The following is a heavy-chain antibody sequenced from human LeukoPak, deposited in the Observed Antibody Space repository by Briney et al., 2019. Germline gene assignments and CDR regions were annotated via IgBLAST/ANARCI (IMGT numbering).Heavy chain of an antibody. J-gene: IGHJ6*03. V-gene: IGHV4-4*07. CDR1: GGSIDAYY. CDR2: MFTSGDT. Sequence: SETLSLTCTVSGGSIDAYYWTWIRQPGDKRLEWLGRMFTSGDTYYNPSLRGRLTISLDTAKNQIFLKLTSVTAADTAVYYCASTDYYYMDVWGKGTTVTVSS. CDR3: ASTDYYYMDV. D-gene: IGHD4-17*01.